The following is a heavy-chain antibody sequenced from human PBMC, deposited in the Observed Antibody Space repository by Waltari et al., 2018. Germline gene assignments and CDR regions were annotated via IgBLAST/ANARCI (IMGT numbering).Heavy chain of an antibody. CDR3: ARGKVRGVISYYYYMDV. D-gene: IGHD3-10*01. CDR1: GGSISSYY. V-gene: IGHV4-59*01. CDR2: IYYSGST. Sequence: QVQLQESGPGLVKPSETLSLTCTVSGGSISSYYWSWIRQPPGKGLEWIGYIYYSGSTNYNPSLKSRVTISVDTSKNQFSLKLSSVTAADTAVYYCARGKVRGVISYYYYMDVWGKGTTVTISS. J-gene: IGHJ6*03.